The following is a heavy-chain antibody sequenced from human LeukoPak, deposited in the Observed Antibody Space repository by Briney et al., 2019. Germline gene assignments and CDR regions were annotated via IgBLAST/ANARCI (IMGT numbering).Heavy chain of an antibody. CDR1: GFTFSSRW. CDR3: AKHGDYSFDY. CDR2: IKNDGSTQ. J-gene: IGHJ4*02. V-gene: IGHV3-7*01. D-gene: IGHD4-17*01. Sequence: GGSLRLSCAASGFTFSSRWMGWVRQAPGEGLEWVANIKNDGSTQYYVGSVKGRFTISRDNARNSLFLQTNSLRAEDTAVYYCAKHGDYSFDYWGQGTLVTVSS.